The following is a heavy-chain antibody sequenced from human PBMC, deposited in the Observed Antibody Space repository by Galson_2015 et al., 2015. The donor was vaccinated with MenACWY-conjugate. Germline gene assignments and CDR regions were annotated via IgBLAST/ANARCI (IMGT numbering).Heavy chain of an antibody. CDR3: AREFSY. J-gene: IGHJ4*02. CDR2: IYDSGTT. Sequence: EPLSLPCTVSGGSASSSGYYWPWIRQPPGKGLEWIGLIYDSGTTKYNPSLKGRVTISLDTSKNQVSLKLSSVTAADTAVYYCAREFSYWGQGTLVTVSS. CDR1: GGSASSSGYY. V-gene: IGHV4-61*08. D-gene: IGHD2/OR15-2a*01.